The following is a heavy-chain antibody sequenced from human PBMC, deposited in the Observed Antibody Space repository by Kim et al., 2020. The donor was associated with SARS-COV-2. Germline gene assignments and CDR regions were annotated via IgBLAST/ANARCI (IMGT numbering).Heavy chain of an antibody. CDR2: ISYDGSNK. CDR3: AKESGSGSYYAWTYYYYGMDV. V-gene: IGHV3-30*18. Sequence: GGYLRLSCAASGFTLRSYGMHWVRQAPGKGLEWVAVISYDGSNKNYADSVKGRFTISRDNSKNTLYLQMNSLRAEDTAVYYCAKESGSGSYYAWTYYYYGMDVWGQGTTVTVSS. CDR1: GFTLRSYG. J-gene: IGHJ6*02. D-gene: IGHD3-10*01.